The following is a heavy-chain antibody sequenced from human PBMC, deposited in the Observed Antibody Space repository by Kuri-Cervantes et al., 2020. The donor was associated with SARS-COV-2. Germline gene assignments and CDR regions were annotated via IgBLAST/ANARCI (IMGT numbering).Heavy chain of an antibody. Sequence: ASVKVSCKASGYTFTTYGISWVRQAPGQGLEWMGWISDHNGNTNYAQKPQGRVTMTTDTSTSTAYMELRSLRSDDTAVYYCARALFGQLTTSWTLDYWGQGTLVTVSS. V-gene: IGHV1-18*04. J-gene: IGHJ4*02. CDR1: GYTFTTYG. CDR2: ISDHNGNT. D-gene: IGHD2-2*01. CDR3: ARALFGQLTTSWTLDY.